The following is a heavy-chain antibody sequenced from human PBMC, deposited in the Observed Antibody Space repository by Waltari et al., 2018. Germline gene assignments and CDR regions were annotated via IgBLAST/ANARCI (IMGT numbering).Heavy chain of an antibody. J-gene: IGHJ6*02. Sequence: QVQLVQSGAEVKKPGSSVKVSCKASGGTFSSYAISWVRQAPGQGLEWMGGIIPIFGTANYAQKVQGRVTITADESTSTAYMELSSLRSEDTAVYYCARGPLESGYDLGNYYYYYGMDVWGQGTTVTVSS. V-gene: IGHV1-69*13. CDR1: GGTFSSYA. D-gene: IGHD5-12*01. CDR3: ARGPLESGYDLGNYYYYYGMDV. CDR2: IIPIFGTA.